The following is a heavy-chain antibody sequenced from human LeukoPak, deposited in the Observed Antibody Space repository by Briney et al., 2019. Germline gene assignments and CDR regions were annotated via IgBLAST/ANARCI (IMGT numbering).Heavy chain of an antibody. V-gene: IGHV4-59*01. J-gene: IGHJ5*02. CDR1: YDSISDYF. CDR3: VKSSGSRFDP. CDR2: IRNSGTT. Sequence: SETLSLTCTVSYDSISDYFWSWIRQPPGKGLEWIAYIRNSGTTRYNPSLQSRVTISVETSKNQFSLKLTSVTAADTAIYYCVKSSGSRFDPWGQGALVTVSS. D-gene: IGHD3-22*01.